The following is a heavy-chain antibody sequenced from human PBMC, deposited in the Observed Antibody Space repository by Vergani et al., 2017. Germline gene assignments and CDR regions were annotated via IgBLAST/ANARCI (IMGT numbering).Heavy chain of an antibody. CDR1: GYTFTSYY. V-gene: IGHV1-46*01. CDR2: INPSGGST. D-gene: IGHD2-2*01. Sequence: QVQLVQSGAEVKKPGASVKVSCKASGYTFTSYYMHWVRQAPGQGLEWMGIINPSGGSTSYAQKFQGRVTMTADTSTDTAYMELSSLRSEDTAVYYCAILEIPAALAEYYFDYWGQGTLVTVSS. CDR3: AILEIPAALAEYYFDY. J-gene: IGHJ4*02.